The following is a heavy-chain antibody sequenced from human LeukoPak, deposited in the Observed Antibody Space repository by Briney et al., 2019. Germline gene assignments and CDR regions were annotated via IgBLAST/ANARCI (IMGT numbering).Heavy chain of an antibody. V-gene: IGHV3-7*01. CDR3: ARLSATPNWFDP. D-gene: IGHD1-26*01. CDR1: GFTFSSYW. CDR2: IKQDGSEK. Sequence: GGSLRLSCAASGFTFSSYWISWVRQAPGKGVKWLANIKQDGSEKYYVDSVKGRFTISRDNAKNSLYLQMNSLRAEDTAVYYCARLSATPNWFDPWGQGTLVTVSS. J-gene: IGHJ5*02.